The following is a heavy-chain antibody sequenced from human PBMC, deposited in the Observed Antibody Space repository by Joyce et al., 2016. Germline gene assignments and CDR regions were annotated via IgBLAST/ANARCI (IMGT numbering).Heavy chain of an antibody. D-gene: IGHD3-10*01. V-gene: IGHV1-3*01. Sequence: QVQLVQSGAEVKKPGASVKVSCRASGYTFTGHTIHWVRQAPGQSLEGMGWSNAGNGNTRLSQKFQGRVTVSRDTSANTAYMEVSSLRSEYTAVYYCARGSSALTYFDFWGQGTLVTVSS. CDR1: GYTFTGHT. J-gene: IGHJ4*02. CDR3: ARGSSALTYFDF. CDR2: SNAGNGNT.